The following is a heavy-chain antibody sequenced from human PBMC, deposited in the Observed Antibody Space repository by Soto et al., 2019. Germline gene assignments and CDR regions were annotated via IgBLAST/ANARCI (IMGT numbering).Heavy chain of an antibody. Sequence: QVQLQESGPGLVKPSQTLSLTCTVSGGSISSGGYYWSWIRQHPGKGLEWIGYIYYSGSTYYNPSLKGRVTISVDTSKNQFAVKLSSVTAADTAVDYCARGYYDFWRDSTVLDVWGQGTTVTVSS. V-gene: IGHV4-31*03. CDR2: IYYSGST. J-gene: IGHJ6*02. CDR3: ARGYYDFWRDSTVLDV. CDR1: GGSISSGGYY. D-gene: IGHD3-3*01.